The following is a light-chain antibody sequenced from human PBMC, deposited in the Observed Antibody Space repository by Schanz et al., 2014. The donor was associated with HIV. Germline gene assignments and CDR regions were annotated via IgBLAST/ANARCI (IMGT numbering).Light chain of an antibody. J-gene: IGLJ3*02. V-gene: IGLV2-14*03. CDR1: SSDLGRLNC. CDR2: DFA. Sequence: QSALTQPASVSGSPGQSISISCTGTSSDLGRLNCVSWYQQHPGKAPKLVISDFANRPSGVPDRFSGSKSGTSASLAITGLQAEDEADYYCQSHDSRLSAWVFGGGTKLTVL. CDR3: QSHDSRLSAWV.